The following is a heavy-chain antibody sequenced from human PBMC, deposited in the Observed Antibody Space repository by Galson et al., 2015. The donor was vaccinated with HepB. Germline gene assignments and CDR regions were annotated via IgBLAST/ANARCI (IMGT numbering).Heavy chain of an antibody. CDR1: GYTFSSYW. CDR2: INSDGSST. CDR3: ARDRGYCSGGSCHFNYYYGMDV. J-gene: IGHJ6*02. Sequence: SLRLSCAASGYTFSSYWMHWVRQAPGKGLVWVSRINSDGSSTSYADSVKGRFTISRDNAKNTLYLQMNSLRAEDTAVYYCARDRGYCSGGSCHFNYYYGMDVWGQGTTVTVSS. D-gene: IGHD2-15*01. V-gene: IGHV3-74*01.